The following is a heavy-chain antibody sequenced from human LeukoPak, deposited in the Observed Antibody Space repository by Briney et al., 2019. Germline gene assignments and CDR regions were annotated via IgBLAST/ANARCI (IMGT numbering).Heavy chain of an antibody. CDR1: GFTFSSYA. D-gene: IGHD4-23*01. CDR3: AKDNSCPSCAFDI. V-gene: IGHV3-64D*09. J-gene: IGHJ3*02. CDR2: ISSDGGTT. Sequence: GGSLRLSCSASGFTFSSYAMHWVRQAPGKGLEYVSTISSDGGTTYYADSVKGRFTISRDNSKNTLFLQMSSLRAEDTAVFYCAKDNSCPSCAFDIWSQGTMVTVSS.